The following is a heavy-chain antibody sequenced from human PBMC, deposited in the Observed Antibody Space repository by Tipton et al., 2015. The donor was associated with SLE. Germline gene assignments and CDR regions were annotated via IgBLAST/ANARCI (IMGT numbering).Heavy chain of an antibody. V-gene: IGHV4-59*12. J-gene: IGHJ4*02. CDR3: AREGVPRTRGFDY. CDR1: GGSISSYY. D-gene: IGHD1-1*01. CDR2: MYDSGST. Sequence: TLSLTCTVSGGSISSYYWSWIRQPPGKGLEWIGYMYDSGSTNYNPSLKSRVTISVDMSKNRFSLRLRFATAADTAVYYCAREGVPRTRGFDYWGQGTLVTVSS.